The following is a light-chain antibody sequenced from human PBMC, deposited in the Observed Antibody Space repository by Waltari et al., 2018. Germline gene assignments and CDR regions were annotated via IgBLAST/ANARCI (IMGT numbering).Light chain of an antibody. CDR3: QQRSNWPGFT. J-gene: IGKJ4*01. CDR2: EAS. V-gene: IGKV3-11*01. Sequence: ELVLTQSPATLSLSPGERATLSCSASQSVSSYLAWYQQKPGQAPRLLIYEASNRATGVPARFSGSGSGTDFTLTISSLEPEDFAVYYCQQRSNWPGFTFGEGTKVEI. CDR1: QSVSSY.